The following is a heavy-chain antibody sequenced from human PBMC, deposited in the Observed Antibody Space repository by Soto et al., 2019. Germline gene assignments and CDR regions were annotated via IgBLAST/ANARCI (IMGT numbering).Heavy chain of an antibody. CDR2: INPSDSYT. Sequence: LKISCQGSGYSFTSYWIGWVRQRPGKGLEWMGRINPSDSYTTYSPSFQGHVTISTDKSFSTAYLQWSGLKASDTAMYYCARLGYCTGTSCYTFDSWGQGTLVTVPQ. CDR3: ARLGYCTGTSCYTFDS. D-gene: IGHD2-2*02. J-gene: IGHJ4*02. V-gene: IGHV5-10-1*01. CDR1: GYSFTSYW.